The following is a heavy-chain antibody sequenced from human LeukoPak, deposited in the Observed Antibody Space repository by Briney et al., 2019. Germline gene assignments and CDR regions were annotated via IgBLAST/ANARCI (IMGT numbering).Heavy chain of an antibody. J-gene: IGHJ5*02. CDR2: XXXDGSNK. CDR3: ATYYYGSGSYYNRNWFDP. Sequence: GGSLRLSCAASGFTFSSYGMHWVRQAPGXXXXXXXXXXXDGSNKYYADSVKGRFTISRDNSKNTLYLQMNSLRAEDTAVYYCATYYYGSGSYYNRNWFDPWGQGTLVTVSS. D-gene: IGHD3-10*01. CDR1: GFTFSSYG. V-gene: IGHV3-30*02.